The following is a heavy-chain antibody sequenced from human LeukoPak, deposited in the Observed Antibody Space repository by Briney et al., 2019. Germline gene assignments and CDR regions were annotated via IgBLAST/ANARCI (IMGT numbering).Heavy chain of an antibody. CDR3: ARGVGGADY. V-gene: IGHV3-7*01. CDR2: IKTDGSEK. J-gene: IGHJ4*02. D-gene: IGHD2-21*01. CDR1: GFTFSNYW. Sequence: PGGSLRLSCEGSGFTFSNYWMGWVRQAPGKGLQWVANIKTDGSEKYYVDSVKGQFTISRDNAKNSLDLQMNSLRAEDTAVYYCARGVGGADYWGQGTLVTVSS.